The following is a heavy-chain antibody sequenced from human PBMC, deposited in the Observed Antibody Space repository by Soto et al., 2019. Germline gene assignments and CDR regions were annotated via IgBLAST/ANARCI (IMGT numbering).Heavy chain of an antibody. CDR1: EFTFSSYS. Sequence: EVQLLESGGGLVQPGGSLRLPCAASEFTFSSYSMMWVRQAPGKGVEWVSGVNGGGDITYYAASVKGRFTISRDNSKHTLYLQMNSLRAEDSAVFYCARGHFGVTMDVWGQGTTVTVSS. CDR3: ARGHFGVTMDV. J-gene: IGHJ6*02. D-gene: IGHD3-3*01. CDR2: VNGGGDIT. V-gene: IGHV3-23*01.